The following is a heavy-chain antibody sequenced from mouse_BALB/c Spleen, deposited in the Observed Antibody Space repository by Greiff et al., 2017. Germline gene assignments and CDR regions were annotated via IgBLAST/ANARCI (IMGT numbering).Heavy chain of an antibody. J-gene: IGHJ4*01. V-gene: IGHV3-6*02. Sequence: DVQLQESGPGLVKPSQSLSLTCSVTGYSITSGYYWNWIRQFPGNKLEWMGYISYDGSNNYNPSLKNRISITRDTSKNQFFLKLNSVTTEDTATYYCARHGNYVNAMDYWGQGTSVTVSS. CDR2: ISYDGSN. CDR3: ARHGNYVNAMDY. CDR1: GYSITSGYY. D-gene: IGHD2-1*01.